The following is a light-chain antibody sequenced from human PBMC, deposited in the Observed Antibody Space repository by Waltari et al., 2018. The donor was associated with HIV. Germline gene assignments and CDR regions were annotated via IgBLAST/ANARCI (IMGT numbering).Light chain of an antibody. J-gene: IGKJ2*01. CDR2: WAS. CDR1: QSVLYSSNNKNY. V-gene: IGKV4-1*01. CDR3: QQYYSTPPYT. Sequence: DIVMTQSPDSLAVSLGERATINCKSSQSVLYSSNNKNYLAWYQQKPGLPPKLLIYWASTRESGVPDRFSGSGSGTDFTLTIRSLQAEDVAGYYCQQYYSTPPYTFGQGTKLEIK.